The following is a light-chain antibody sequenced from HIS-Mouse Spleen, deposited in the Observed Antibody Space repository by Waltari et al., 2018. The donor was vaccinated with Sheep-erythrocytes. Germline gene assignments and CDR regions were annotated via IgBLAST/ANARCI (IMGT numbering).Light chain of an antibody. Sequence: DIVMTQSPLSLPVTPGEPASISSRSSQSHLHSNGYNYLGWYLQKPGQSPQLLIYLGSNRASGVPDRFSGSGSGTDFTLKISRVEAEDVGVYYCMQALQTPRTFGQGTKVEIK. CDR1: QSHLHSNGYNY. CDR3: MQALQTPRT. J-gene: IGKJ1*01. V-gene: IGKV2-28*01. CDR2: LGS.